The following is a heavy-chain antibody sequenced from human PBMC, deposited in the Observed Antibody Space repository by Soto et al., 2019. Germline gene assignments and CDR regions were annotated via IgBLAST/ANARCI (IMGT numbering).Heavy chain of an antibody. D-gene: IGHD2-15*01. CDR1: GFTFSGSA. CDR3: TRHGSRTPDY. CDR2: IRSKANSYAT. J-gene: IGHJ4*02. V-gene: IGHV3-73*01. Sequence: GESLKISCAASGFTFSGSAMHWVRQASGKGLEWVGRIRSKANSYATAYAASVKGRFTISRDDSKNTAYLQMNSLKTEDTAVYYCTRHGSRTPDYWGQGTLVTVSS.